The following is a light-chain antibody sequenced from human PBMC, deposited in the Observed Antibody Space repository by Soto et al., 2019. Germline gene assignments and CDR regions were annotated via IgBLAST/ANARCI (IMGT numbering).Light chain of an antibody. V-gene: IGKV3-15*01. CDR2: GAS. CDR3: QQYNNWPLT. CDR1: QSVSSN. J-gene: IGKJ4*01. Sequence: EIVMTQSPATLCVSPGERATLSCRASQSVSSNLAWYQQKPGQAPRLLIYGASSRATGIPARFSGSGSGTEFTLTISSLQPEDFAVYYCQQYNNWPLTFGGWTKVDIK.